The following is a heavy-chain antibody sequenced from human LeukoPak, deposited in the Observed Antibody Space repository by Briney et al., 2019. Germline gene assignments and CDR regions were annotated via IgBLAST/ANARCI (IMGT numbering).Heavy chain of an antibody. CDR3: ARRGPDYAFDI. D-gene: IGHD2-21*01. V-gene: IGHV4-4*07. CDR1: GGSISSYY. Sequence: SETLSLTCTVSGGSISSYYWSWIRQPAGKGQEWIGHMYTSGSTNYNPSLKSRVTISVDTSKSQFSLKLSSVTAADTAVYYCARRGPDYAFDIWGQGTMVTVSS. CDR2: MYTSGST. J-gene: IGHJ3*02.